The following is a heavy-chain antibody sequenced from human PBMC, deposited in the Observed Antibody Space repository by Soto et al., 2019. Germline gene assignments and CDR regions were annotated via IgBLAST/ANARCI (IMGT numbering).Heavy chain of an antibody. CDR2: ISAYNGNT. CDR1: GYTFTSYG. Sequence: ASVKVSCKASGYTFTSYGISWVRQAPGQGLEWMGWISAYNGNTNYAQKLQGRVTMTTDTSTSTAYMELRSLRSDDTAVYYCASGGYLGDTAMGFDYWGQGTLVTVSS. CDR3: ASGGYLGDTAMGFDY. J-gene: IGHJ4*02. V-gene: IGHV1-18*01. D-gene: IGHD5-18*01.